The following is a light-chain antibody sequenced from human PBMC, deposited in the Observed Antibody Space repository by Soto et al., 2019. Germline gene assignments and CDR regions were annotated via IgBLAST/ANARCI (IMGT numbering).Light chain of an antibody. CDR2: DAS. Sequence: EIVLTQSPATLSLSPGERATLSCRASQSVSSYLAWYQQKPGQAPRLLIYDASNRANGIPARFSGSGSETDFTLTNSSLEPEDGAVYYCQQRSNWLFTFGPGTKVDIK. J-gene: IGKJ3*01. CDR1: QSVSSY. V-gene: IGKV3-11*01. CDR3: QQRSNWLFT.